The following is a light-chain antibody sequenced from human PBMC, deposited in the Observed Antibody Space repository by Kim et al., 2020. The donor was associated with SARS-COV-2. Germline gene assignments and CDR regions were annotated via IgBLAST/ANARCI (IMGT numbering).Light chain of an antibody. Sequence: SYELTQPSSVSVSPGQTAKITCSGDILTKKYVRWFQQKPGQAPLLIIYKDTERPSGIPERFSGSSSGTTVTLTISGAQVEDEADYYCYSATDNDRVFGGGTQLTVL. J-gene: IGLJ3*02. CDR3: YSATDNDRV. CDR2: KDT. V-gene: IGLV3-27*01. CDR1: ILTKKY.